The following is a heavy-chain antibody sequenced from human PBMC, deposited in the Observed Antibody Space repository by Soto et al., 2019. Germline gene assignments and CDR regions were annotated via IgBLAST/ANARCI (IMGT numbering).Heavy chain of an antibody. CDR3: ARDIVVVPAAKDYYYYMDV. CDR1: GYTFTSYG. CDR2: ISAYNGNT. D-gene: IGHD2-2*01. V-gene: IGHV1-18*01. Sequence: QVQLVQSGAEVKKPGASVKVSCKASGYTFTSYGISWVRQAPGQGLEWMGWISAYNGNTNYAQKLQGRVTMTTDTSTSTAYMELRSLRPDDTAVYYCARDIVVVPAAKDYYYYMDVWGKGTTVTVSS. J-gene: IGHJ6*03.